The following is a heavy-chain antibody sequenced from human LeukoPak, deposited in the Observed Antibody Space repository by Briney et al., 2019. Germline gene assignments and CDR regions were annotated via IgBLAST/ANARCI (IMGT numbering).Heavy chain of an antibody. J-gene: IGHJ3*02. CDR3: AGLEMATIHDAFDI. D-gene: IGHD5-24*01. CDR1: GGSISSYY. V-gene: IGHV4-59*01. Sequence: KPSETLSLTCTVSGGSISSYYWSWLRQPPGKGLEWVGYIYYTGSTNYNPSLKSRVTISVDTSKNQFSLKLSSVTAADTAVYYCAGLEMATIHDAFDIWGQGTLVTVSS. CDR2: IYYTGST.